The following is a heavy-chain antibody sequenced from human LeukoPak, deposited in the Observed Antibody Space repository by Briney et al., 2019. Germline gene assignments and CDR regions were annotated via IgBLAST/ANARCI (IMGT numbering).Heavy chain of an antibody. Sequence: GGSLRLSCAASGFTLSSYWMHWVRQVPGKGLVWVSRISTDGYTTDYADFVQGRFTASRDNTKNTWSLEMNSLRAEDTAVYYCVVGGSPGYWGQGTLVTVSS. D-gene: IGHD2-15*01. J-gene: IGHJ4*02. CDR3: VVGGSPGY. CDR2: ISTDGYTT. CDR1: GFTLSSYW. V-gene: IGHV3-74*01.